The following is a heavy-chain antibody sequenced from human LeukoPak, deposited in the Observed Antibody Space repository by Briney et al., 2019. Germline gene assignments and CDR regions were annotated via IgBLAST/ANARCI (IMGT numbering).Heavy chain of an antibody. CDR1: GFTFSNYG. CDR3: ARSVVTPSSWFDP. CDR2: ISWDGRNK. Sequence: LLGGSLRLSCVASGFTFSNYGIHWVRQAPGKGLEWVASISWDGRNKRYADSVTGRFTISRDNSQNTLYLQMNSLRGEDTAIYYCARSVVTPSSWFDPWGQGTLVTVSS. J-gene: IGHJ5*02. D-gene: IGHD4-23*01. V-gene: IGHV3-30*03.